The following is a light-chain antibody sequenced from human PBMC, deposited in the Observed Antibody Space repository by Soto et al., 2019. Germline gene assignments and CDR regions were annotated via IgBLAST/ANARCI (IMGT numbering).Light chain of an antibody. J-gene: IGLJ3*02. V-gene: IGLV2-14*03. Sequence: QSALTQPASVSGSPGQSITISCTGTSSDVGGYNHVSWYQQHPGKVPKVMIYDVSNRPSGVSNRFSGSKSGNTASLTISWLQAEDEADYYCSSYTSSGTWVFGGGTQLTVL. CDR2: DVS. CDR3: SSYTSSGTWV. CDR1: SSDVGGYNH.